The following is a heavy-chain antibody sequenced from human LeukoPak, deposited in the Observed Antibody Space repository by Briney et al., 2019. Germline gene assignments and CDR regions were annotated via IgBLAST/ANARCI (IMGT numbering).Heavy chain of an antibody. CDR1: GFTFDDYG. CDR2: INWNGGST. D-gene: IGHD3-10*01. Sequence: PGGSFRLSCAASGFTFDDYGMSWVRQAPGKGLEWVSGINWNGGSTGYADSVKGRFTISRDNAKNSLYLQMNSLRAEDTALYHCARARMRSGSYYRLDYYYGMDVWGQGTTVTVSS. V-gene: IGHV3-20*01. J-gene: IGHJ6*02. CDR3: ARARMRSGSYYRLDYYYGMDV.